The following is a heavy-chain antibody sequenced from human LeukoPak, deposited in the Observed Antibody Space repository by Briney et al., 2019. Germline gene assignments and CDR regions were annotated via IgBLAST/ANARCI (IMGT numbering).Heavy chain of an antibody. CDR3: ARGYDSSGYYGSVVNENAFDI. D-gene: IGHD3-22*01. CDR1: GYIFPDYD. Sequence: GASVKVSCKASGYIFPDYDISWVRQAPGQGLEWMGWISAYNGNTNYAQKLQGRVTITADESTSTAYMELSSLRSEDTAVYYCARGYDSSGYYGSVVNENAFDIWGQGTMVTVSS. J-gene: IGHJ3*02. CDR2: ISAYNGNT. V-gene: IGHV1-18*01.